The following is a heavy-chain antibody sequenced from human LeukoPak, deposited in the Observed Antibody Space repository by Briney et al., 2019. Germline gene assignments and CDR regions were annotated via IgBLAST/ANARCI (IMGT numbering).Heavy chain of an antibody. CDR2: IIPIFGTA. CDR3: ARGGPYSGYDYGSWYMDV. J-gene: IGHJ6*03. V-gene: IGHV1-69*05. CDR1: GGTFSSYA. D-gene: IGHD5-12*01. Sequence: SVKVSCKASGGTFSSYAISWVRQAPGQGLEWMGGIIPIFGTANYAQKFQGRVTITTDESTSTAYMEPSSLRSEDTAVYYCARGGPYSGYDYGSWYMDVWGKGTTVTVSS.